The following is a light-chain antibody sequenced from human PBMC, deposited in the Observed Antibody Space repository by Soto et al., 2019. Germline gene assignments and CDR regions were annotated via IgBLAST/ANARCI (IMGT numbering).Light chain of an antibody. V-gene: IGKV3-11*01. CDR3: QQRSNWPPLT. Sequence: IVLPQXPAXLPLSPWERSTCSCWASQSINYYLAWYQQKPGQAPRLLIYDASNRATGIPARFSGSGSGTDFTLTISSLEPEDFAVYYCQQRSNWPPLTFGGGTKVDIK. CDR2: DAS. J-gene: IGKJ4*01. CDR1: QSINYY.